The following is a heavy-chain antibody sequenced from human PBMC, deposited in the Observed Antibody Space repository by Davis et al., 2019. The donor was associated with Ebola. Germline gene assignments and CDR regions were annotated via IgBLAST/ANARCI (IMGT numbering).Heavy chain of an antibody. CDR1: GFTFSSSA. D-gene: IGHD1-7*01. V-gene: IGHV3-7*01. CDR3: ARAGNYASPHHFDY. Sequence: GESLKISCAASGFTFSSSALSWVRQAPGKGLEWVANIKQDGSEKYYVDSVRGRFTISRDNAKNSLFLQVNSLRAEDTALYYCARAGNYASPHHFDYWGQGSLVTVSS. J-gene: IGHJ4*02. CDR2: IKQDGSEK.